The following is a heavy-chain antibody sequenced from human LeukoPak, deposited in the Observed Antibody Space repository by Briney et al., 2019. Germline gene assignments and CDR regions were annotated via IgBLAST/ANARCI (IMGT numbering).Heavy chain of an antibody. CDR2: INYSGYT. CDR3: ARRNPFDWLLV. Sequence: SETLSLTCAVYGGSFTDYYWSWIRQPPGKGLEWIGEINYSGYTNYNPSLKSRVTISVDTSKNQFSLKLSSVTAADTAVYYCARRNPFDWLLVWGQGTLVTVSS. CDR1: GGSFTDYY. J-gene: IGHJ4*02. D-gene: IGHD3-9*01. V-gene: IGHV4-34*01.